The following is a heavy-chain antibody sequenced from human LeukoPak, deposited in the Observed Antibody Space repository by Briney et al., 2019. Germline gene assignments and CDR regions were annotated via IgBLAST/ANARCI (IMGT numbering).Heavy chain of an antibody. CDR1: GGSISSYY. Sequence: SETLSLTCTVSGGSISSYYWSWIRQPPGKGLEWIGYIYYSGSTNYNPSLKSRVTISLDTSKNQFSLKLSSVTAADTAVYYCASLQDYYYYMDVWGKGTTVTVSS. CDR3: ASLQDYYYYMDV. V-gene: IGHV4-59*01. J-gene: IGHJ6*03. CDR2: IYYSGST.